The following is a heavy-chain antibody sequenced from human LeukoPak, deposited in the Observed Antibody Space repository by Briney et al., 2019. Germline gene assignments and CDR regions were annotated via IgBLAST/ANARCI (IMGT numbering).Heavy chain of an antibody. CDR2: ISSSNSYI. Sequence: GGSLRLSCAASGFTFSSYEVNWVRQAPGKGLEWVSSISSSNSYIYYADSMKGRFTISRDNAKNSLYLQMNSLRAEDTAVYYCARDRRGIGKAFDIWGQGTMVTVSS. V-gene: IGHV3-21*01. D-gene: IGHD1-26*01. J-gene: IGHJ3*02. CDR3: ARDRRGIGKAFDI. CDR1: GFTFSSYE.